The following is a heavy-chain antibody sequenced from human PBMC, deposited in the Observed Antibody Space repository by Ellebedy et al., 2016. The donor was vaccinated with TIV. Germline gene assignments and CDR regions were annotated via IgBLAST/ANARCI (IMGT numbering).Heavy chain of an antibody. J-gene: IGHJ6*02. V-gene: IGHV4-39*01. CDR2: IYDSGRT. CDR3: ARYRSGIVVVPAHYGMDV. CDR1: GGSISGTYTSHY. D-gene: IGHD2-2*01. Sequence: SETLSLXXNVSGGSISGTYTSHYWGWIRQPPGKGLKWIGSIYDSGRTHYNPSLKSRVTISVDTSKNQFSLKLSSVTAADTAVYYCARYRSGIVVVPAHYGMDVWGQGTTVTVSS.